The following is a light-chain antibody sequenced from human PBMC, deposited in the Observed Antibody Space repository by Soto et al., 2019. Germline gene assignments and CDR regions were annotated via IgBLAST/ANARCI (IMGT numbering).Light chain of an antibody. Sequence: QSVLTQPASVSGSPGQSITISCTGTSSDVGSYNLVSWYQQHPGKAPKLMIYEVSKRPSGVSNRFSGSKSGNTASLTSSGLQAEDEADYYGCSYAGSSTFDVVFGGGTKVTVL. J-gene: IGLJ2*01. CDR1: SSDVGSYNL. V-gene: IGLV2-23*02. CDR2: EVS. CDR3: CSYAGSSTFDVV.